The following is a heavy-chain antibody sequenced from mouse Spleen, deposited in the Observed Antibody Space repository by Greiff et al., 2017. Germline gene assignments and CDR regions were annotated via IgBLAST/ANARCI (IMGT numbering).Heavy chain of an antibody. D-gene: IGHD2-3*01. CDR2: IYPRSGNT. CDR1: GYTFTSYG. CDR3: VSYDGSAWFAY. Sequence: VQLQQSGAELARPGASVKLSCKASGYTFTSYGISWVKQRTGQGLEWIGEIYPRSGNTYYNEKFKGKATLTADKSSSTAYMELRSLTSEDSAVYFCVSYDGSAWFAYWGQGTLVTVSA. J-gene: IGHJ3*01. V-gene: IGHV1-81*01.